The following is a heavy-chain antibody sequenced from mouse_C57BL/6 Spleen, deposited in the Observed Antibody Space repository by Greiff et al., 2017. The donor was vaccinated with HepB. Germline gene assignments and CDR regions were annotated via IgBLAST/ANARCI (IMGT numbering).Heavy chain of an antibody. CDR3: AYDYGAAY. CDR2: INPNNGGT. Sequence: EVQLQQSGPELVKPGASVKISCKASGYTFTDYYMNWVKQSHGKSLERIGDINPNNGGTSYNQTVKGKATLTVDKSSSTAYMELRSLTSEDAAVYYCAYDYGAAYWGQGTLVTVSA. V-gene: IGHV1-26*01. D-gene: IGHD2-4*01. CDR1: GYTFTDYY. J-gene: IGHJ3*01.